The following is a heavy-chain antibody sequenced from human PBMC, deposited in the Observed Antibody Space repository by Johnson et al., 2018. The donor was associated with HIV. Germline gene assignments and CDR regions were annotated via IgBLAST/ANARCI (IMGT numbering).Heavy chain of an antibody. V-gene: IGHV3-11*04. CDR3: AKAYCPGCDAFDI. J-gene: IGHJ3*02. D-gene: IGHD2-21*01. Sequence: MLLVESGGGLVKPGGSLRLSCAASGFTFSDYYMSWIRQAPGKGLEWVSYISSSGSTIYYADSVKDRFTISRDNSKNTVNLQMKSLRTEDSGVYYCAKAYCPGCDAFDIWGQGTMVTVSS. CDR1: GFTFSDYY. CDR2: ISSSGSTI.